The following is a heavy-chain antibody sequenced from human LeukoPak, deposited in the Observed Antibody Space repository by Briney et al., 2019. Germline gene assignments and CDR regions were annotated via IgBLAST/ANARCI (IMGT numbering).Heavy chain of an antibody. CDR2: ISGDGGSI. J-gene: IGHJ4*02. Sequence: PGGSLRLSCAASGFTFDDYAIYWVRQGPGKGLEWVSLISGDGGSIYYADSVKGRFTISRDNSKNSLYLQMNSLRTEDTALYYCAKEDYSSSWYALDYWGQGTLVTLSS. CDR1: GFTFDDYA. CDR3: AKEDYSSSWYALDY. V-gene: IGHV3-43*02. D-gene: IGHD6-13*01.